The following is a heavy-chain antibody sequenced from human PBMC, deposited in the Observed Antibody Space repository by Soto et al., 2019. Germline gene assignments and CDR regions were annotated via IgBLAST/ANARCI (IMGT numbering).Heavy chain of an antibody. Sequence: SETLSLTCTVSGGSISSGGYYWSWIRQHPGKGLEWIGYIYYSGSTYYNPSLKSRVTISVGTSKNQVSLKVTSVTAADTAVYYCARDHVVETNYGFFDCWGQGIVVTVSS. CDR2: IYYSGST. V-gene: IGHV4-31*03. D-gene: IGHD2-15*01. CDR3: ARDHVVETNYGFFDC. J-gene: IGHJ4*02. CDR1: GGSISSGGYY.